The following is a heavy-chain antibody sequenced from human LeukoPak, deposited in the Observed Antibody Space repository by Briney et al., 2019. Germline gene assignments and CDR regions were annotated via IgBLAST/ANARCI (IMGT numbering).Heavy chain of an antibody. D-gene: IGHD3-10*01. CDR2: IYYSGST. CDR1: GGSISSYY. CDR3: ARDMLMVRGLKGAFDI. V-gene: IGHV4-59*12. Sequence: SETLSLTCTVSGGSISSYYWSWIRQPPGKGLEWIGYIYYSGSTNYNPSLKSRVTISVDTSKNQFSLKLSSVTAADTAVYYCARDMLMVRGLKGAFDIWGQGTMVTVSS. J-gene: IGHJ3*02.